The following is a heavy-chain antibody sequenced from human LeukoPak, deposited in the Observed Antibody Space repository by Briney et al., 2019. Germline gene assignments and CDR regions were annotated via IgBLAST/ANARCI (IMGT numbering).Heavy chain of an antibody. D-gene: IGHD2-15*01. J-gene: IGHJ4*02. CDR2: VSRTGSTK. V-gene: IGHV3-23*01. CDR1: GFTFSSFA. Sequence: PGGSLRLSCVASGFTFSSFALDWVRQAPGRGLEWISVVSRTGSTKYYADSVKGRFTVSRDNSKNTVYLRMNSLRVDDSAVYYCAKRKNSPGYSSLDQWGQGTLVTVSS. CDR3: AKRKNSPGYSSLDQ.